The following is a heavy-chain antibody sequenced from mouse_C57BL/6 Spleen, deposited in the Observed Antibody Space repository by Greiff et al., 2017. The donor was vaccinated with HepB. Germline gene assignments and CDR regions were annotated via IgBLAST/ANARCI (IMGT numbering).Heavy chain of an antibody. J-gene: IGHJ4*01. CDR1: GYAFSSSW. CDR3: ARTRDSGGYAMDY. Sequence: QVQLQQSGPELVKPGASVKISCKASGYAFSSSWMNWVKQRPGKGLEWIGRIYPGDGDTNYNGKFKGKATLTADKSSSTAYMQLSSLTSEDSAVYFCARTRDSGGYAMDYWGQGTSVTVSS. V-gene: IGHV1-82*01. CDR2: IYPGDGDT.